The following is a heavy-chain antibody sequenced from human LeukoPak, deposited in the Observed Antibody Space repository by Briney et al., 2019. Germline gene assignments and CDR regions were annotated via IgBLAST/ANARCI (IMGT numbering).Heavy chain of an antibody. V-gene: IGHV4-38-2*02. CDR3: AREGSGY. CDR1: GYSISSGNY. J-gene: IGHJ4*02. Sequence: SETLSLTCSVSGYSISSGNYWGWIRLPPGKGLQWIGSIYHSGSTYYNPSLKSRVTISVDTSKNQFSLKLSSVTAADTAVYYCAREGSGYWGQGTLVTVSS. CDR2: IYHSGST. D-gene: IGHD2-15*01.